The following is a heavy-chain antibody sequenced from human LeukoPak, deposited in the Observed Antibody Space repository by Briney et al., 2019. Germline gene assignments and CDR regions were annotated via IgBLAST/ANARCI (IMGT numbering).Heavy chain of an antibody. CDR2: IKEDGSKT. J-gene: IGHJ3*02. CDR1: SFTFSSYW. CDR3: ARDPYYYDSGSFAAFDI. V-gene: IGHV3-7*01. Sequence: RTGGSLRLSCAASSFTFSSYWMTWVRQAPGKGLEWVANIKEDGSKTFYVDSVKGRFTISRDNAKNSLYLQMNSLRAEDTAVYYCARDPYYYDSGSFAAFDIWGQGTMVTVSS. D-gene: IGHD3-10*01.